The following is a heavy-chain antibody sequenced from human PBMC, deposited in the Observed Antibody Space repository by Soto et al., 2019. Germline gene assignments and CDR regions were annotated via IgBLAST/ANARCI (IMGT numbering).Heavy chain of an antibody. J-gene: IGHJ6*04. CDR1: GYSFTSYW. D-gene: IGHD1-7*01. CDR2: IDPSDSYT. CDR3: TSQFTGRTGTTSVDFYGMDF. V-gene: IGHV5-10-1*01. Sequence: ESLKISCKGSGYSFTSYWISWVRQMPGKGLEWMGRIDPSDSYTNYSPSFQGHVTISADKSISTAYLQWSSLKASDTAMYYRTSQFTGRTGTTSVDFYGMDFGGKGTKVTAPQ.